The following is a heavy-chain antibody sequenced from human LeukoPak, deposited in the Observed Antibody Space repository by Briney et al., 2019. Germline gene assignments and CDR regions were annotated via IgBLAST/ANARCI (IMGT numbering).Heavy chain of an antibody. J-gene: IGHJ6*02. CDR2: IYYSGST. CDR3: AREGYRTNYYGMDV. CDR1: GGSISSSSYY. D-gene: IGHD1-14*01. Sequence: SETLSLTCTVSGGSISSSSYYWGWIRQPPGKGLEWIGSIYYSGSTYYNPSLKSRVTISVDTSKNQFSLKLSSVTAADTAVYYCAREGYRTNYYGMDVWGQGTTVTVSS. V-gene: IGHV4-39*07.